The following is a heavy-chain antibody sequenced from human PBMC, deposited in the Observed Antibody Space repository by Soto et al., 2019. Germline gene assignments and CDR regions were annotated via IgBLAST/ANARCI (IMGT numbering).Heavy chain of an antibody. CDR1: GISLSNYW. V-gene: IGHV3-74*01. J-gene: IGHJ4*02. CDR2: INPESTTI. D-gene: IGHD2-15*01. CDR3: TKDTFGGRDS. Sequence: EAQLVESGGGLVQPGGSLRLSCTASGISLSNYWMHWVRQAPGKGLVWVSRINPESTTITYADSVKGRFTISRDNAENTLFLHMNSLSAGDTGVYYCTKDTFGGRDSWGQGILVTVSS.